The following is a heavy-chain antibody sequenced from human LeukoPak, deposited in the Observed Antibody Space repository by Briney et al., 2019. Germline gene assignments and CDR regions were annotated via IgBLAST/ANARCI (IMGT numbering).Heavy chain of an antibody. CDR1: GYTFTSYG. J-gene: IGHJ4*02. V-gene: IGHV1-18*01. CDR2: ISAYNGNT. CDR3: ARVSPTYYYDSSGYFYY. D-gene: IGHD3-22*01. Sequence: ASVKVSCKASGYTFTSYGISWVRQAPGQGLEWMGWISAYNGNTNYAQKFQGRVTITADESTSTAYMELSSLRSEDTAVYYCARVSPTYYYDSSGYFYYWGQGTLVTVSS.